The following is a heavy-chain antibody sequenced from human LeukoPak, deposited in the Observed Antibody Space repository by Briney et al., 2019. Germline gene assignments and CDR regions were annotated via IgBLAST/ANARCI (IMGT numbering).Heavy chain of an antibody. CDR3: ARDLSSGWSFFDY. CDR1: GGSISSSSYY. Sequence: SETLSLTCTVSGGSISSSSYYWGWIRQPPGKGLEWIGSIYYSGSTYYNPSLKSRVTISVDTSKNQFSLKLSSVTAADTAVYYCARDLSSGWSFFDYWGQGTLVTVSS. J-gene: IGHJ4*02. D-gene: IGHD6-19*01. CDR2: IYYSGST. V-gene: IGHV4-39*07.